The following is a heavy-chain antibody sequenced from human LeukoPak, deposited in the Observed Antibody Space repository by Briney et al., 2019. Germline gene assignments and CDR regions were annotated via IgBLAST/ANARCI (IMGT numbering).Heavy chain of an antibody. V-gene: IGHV4-34*01. CDR3: ASQFYYYDRSHRGFDY. Sequence: SETLSLTCAVYGGSFSGYYWSWIRQPPGKGLEWIGEINHSGSTNYNPSLKSRVTISVDTSKNQFSLKLSSVTAADTAVYYCASQFYYYDRSHRGFDYWGQGTLVTVSS. CDR1: GGSFSGYY. CDR2: INHSGST. D-gene: IGHD3-22*01. J-gene: IGHJ4*02.